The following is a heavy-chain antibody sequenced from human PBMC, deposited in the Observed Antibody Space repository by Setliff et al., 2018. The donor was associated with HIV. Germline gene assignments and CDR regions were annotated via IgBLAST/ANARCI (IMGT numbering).Heavy chain of an antibody. CDR1: GYSISSGYY. D-gene: IGHD2-2*01. J-gene: IGHJ6*02. CDR2: IYHSGST. CDR3: ARGHCSGTNCYGVDYYGMDV. V-gene: IGHV4-38-2*02. Sequence: ASETLSLTCSVSGYSISSGYYWGWIRQPPGKRLEWIGEIYHSGSTNYNASLKSRVSMSVDKSKNQFSLKLTSVTAADTAVYYCARGHCSGTNCYGVDYYGMDVWGQGTTVTVSS.